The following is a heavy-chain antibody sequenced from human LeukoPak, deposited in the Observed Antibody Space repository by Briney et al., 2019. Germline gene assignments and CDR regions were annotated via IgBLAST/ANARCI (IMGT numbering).Heavy chain of an antibody. Sequence: GGSLRLSCAASGFTVSSNYMSWVRQAPGKGLEWVSAIYSGGSTYYADSVKGRFTISRDNSKNTLYLQMNSLRAEDTAVYYCARGDYDISPYYYGMDVWGQGTTVTVSS. CDR1: GFTVSSNY. J-gene: IGHJ6*02. D-gene: IGHD3-9*01. V-gene: IGHV3-53*05. CDR3: ARGDYDISPYYYGMDV. CDR2: IYSGGST.